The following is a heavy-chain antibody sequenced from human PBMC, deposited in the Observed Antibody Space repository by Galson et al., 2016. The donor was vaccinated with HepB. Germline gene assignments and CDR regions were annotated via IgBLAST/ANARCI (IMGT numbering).Heavy chain of an antibody. CDR2: IYYSGSI. Sequence: SETLSLTCTVSGGSISSSNYYWGWIRQPPGKGLEWIGSIYYSGSIYYNPSLKSRVTISVDTSKDQFSLKLSSVTAADTAVYYCARQCRDHDFWSGYSSPNYFDYWGQGTLVTVSS. V-gene: IGHV4-39*01. D-gene: IGHD3-3*01. CDR3: ARQCRDHDFWSGYSSPNYFDY. J-gene: IGHJ4*02. CDR1: GGSISSSNYY.